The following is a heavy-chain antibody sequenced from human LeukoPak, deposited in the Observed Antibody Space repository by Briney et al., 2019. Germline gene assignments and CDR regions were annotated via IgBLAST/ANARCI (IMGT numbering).Heavy chain of an antibody. CDR2: ISYDESNK. CDR1: GFTFSSYG. CDR3: AKALTLYSGSYDY. J-gene: IGHJ4*02. Sequence: GGSLRLSCAASGFTFSSYGMHWVRQAPGKGLEWVAVISYDESNKYYADSVKGRFTISRDNSKNTLYLQMNSLRAEDTAVYYCAKALTLYSGSYDYWGQGTLVTVSS. D-gene: IGHD1-26*01. V-gene: IGHV3-30*18.